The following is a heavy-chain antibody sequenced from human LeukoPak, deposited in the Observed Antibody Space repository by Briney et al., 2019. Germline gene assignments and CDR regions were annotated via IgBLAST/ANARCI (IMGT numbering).Heavy chain of an antibody. Sequence: ASVKVSRKASGYTFTGYYMHWVRQAPGQGLEWMGWINPNSGGTNYAQKFQGRVTMTRDTSISTAYMELSRLRSDDTAVYYCARAYCSSTSCYNYYYYYMDVWGKGTTVTVSS. V-gene: IGHV1-2*02. CDR3: ARAYCSSTSCYNYYYYYMDV. D-gene: IGHD2-2*02. J-gene: IGHJ6*03. CDR1: GYTFTGYY. CDR2: INPNSGGT.